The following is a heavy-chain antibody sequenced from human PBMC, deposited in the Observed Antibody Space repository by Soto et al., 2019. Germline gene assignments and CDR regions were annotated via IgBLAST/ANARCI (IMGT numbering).Heavy chain of an antibody. J-gene: IGHJ5*02. CDR2: IDPSDSYT. D-gene: IGHD6-19*01. V-gene: IGHV5-10-1*01. Sequence: PGESLKISCKGSGYSFTSYWISWVRQMPGKGLEWMGRIDPSDSYTNYSPPFQGHVTISADKSISTAYLQWSSLKASDTAMYYCARHAGGRYNWFDPWGQGTLVTVSS. CDR1: GYSFTSYW. CDR3: ARHAGGRYNWFDP.